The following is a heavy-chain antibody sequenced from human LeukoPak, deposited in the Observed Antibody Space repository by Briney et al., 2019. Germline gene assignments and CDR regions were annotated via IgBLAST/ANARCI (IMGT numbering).Heavy chain of an antibody. CDR2: INPNSGGT. D-gene: IGHD1-1*01. CDR3: AREGGYNWNDRNYYYMDV. CDR1: GYTFTGYY. V-gene: IGHV1-2*02. Sequence: GASVKVSCKASGYTFTGYYMHWVRQAPGQGLEWMGWINPNSGGTNYAQKFQGRVTMTRDTSISTAYMELSRLRSDDTAVYYCAREGGYNWNDRNYYYMDVWGKGTTVTVSS. J-gene: IGHJ6*03.